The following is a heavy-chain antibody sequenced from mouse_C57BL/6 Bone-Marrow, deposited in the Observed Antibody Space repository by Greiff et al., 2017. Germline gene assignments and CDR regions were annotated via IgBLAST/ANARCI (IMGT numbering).Heavy chain of an antibody. J-gene: IGHJ3*01. V-gene: IGHV1-85*01. CDR2: IYPRDGST. Sequence: VQLQESGPELVKPGASVKLSCKASGYTFTSYDINWVKQRPGQGLEWIGWIYPRDGSTTYNEKFKGKATLTVDTSSSTAYMELHSLTSEDSAVYFCARRRVYYYGSPWFAYWGQGTLVTVSA. D-gene: IGHD1-1*01. CDR3: ARRRVYYYGSPWFAY. CDR1: GYTFTSYD.